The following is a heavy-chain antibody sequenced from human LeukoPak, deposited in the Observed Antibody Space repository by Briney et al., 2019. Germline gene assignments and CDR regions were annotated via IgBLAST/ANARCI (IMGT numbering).Heavy chain of an antibody. V-gene: IGHV3-7*01. J-gene: IGHJ4*02. D-gene: IGHD3-22*01. CDR3: ARDLYRIVVVPHYFDY. CDR1: GFTFSSYW. CDR2: IKQDGSEK. Sequence: GGSLRLSCAASGFTFSSYWMSWVRQTPGKGLEWVANIKQDGSEKYYVDSVKGRFTISRDNAKNSLYLQMNSLRAEDTAVYYCARDLYRIVVVPHYFDYWGQGTLVTVSS.